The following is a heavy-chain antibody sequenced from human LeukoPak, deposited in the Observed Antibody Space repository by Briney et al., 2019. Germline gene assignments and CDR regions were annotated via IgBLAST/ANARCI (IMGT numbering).Heavy chain of an antibody. CDR2: ISAYNGNT. CDR3: AREIHFDSSGQRTLHAFDI. D-gene: IGHD3-22*01. V-gene: IGHV1-18*01. CDR1: GYTFTSYG. Sequence: ASVKVSCKASGYTFTSYGISWVRQAPGQGLEWMGWISAYNGNTNYAQKLQGRVTMTTDTSTSTAYMEPRSLRSDDTAVYYCAREIHFDSSGQRTLHAFDIWGQGTMVTVSS. J-gene: IGHJ3*02.